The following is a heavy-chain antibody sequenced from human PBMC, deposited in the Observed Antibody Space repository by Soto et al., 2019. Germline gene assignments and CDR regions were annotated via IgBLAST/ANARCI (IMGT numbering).Heavy chain of an antibody. D-gene: IGHD6-6*01. CDR2: IIPLLNTP. CDR3: ARESSSPNYYSYGMDV. Sequence: QVQLVQSGAEVKKPGSSVKVSCRASGGTFSSYAVSWVRQAPGQGLEWMGVIIPLLNTPKYVEKFQGRVTNTAEASATTAYLELSSLTSEDTAVYYCARESSSPNYYSYGMDVWGQGTTVTVSS. J-gene: IGHJ6*02. CDR1: GGTFSSYA. V-gene: IGHV1-69*01.